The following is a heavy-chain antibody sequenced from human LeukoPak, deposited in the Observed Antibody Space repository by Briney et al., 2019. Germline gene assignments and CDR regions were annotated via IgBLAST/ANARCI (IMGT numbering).Heavy chain of an antibody. V-gene: IGHV4-4*07. CDR1: GCSISCYY. Sequence: SETLSLTCSVSGCSISCYYWSWVRQPAGRGLVWIGRSYTSGSTTYNPSPMRRVTMSVDTSKNRSSLKLSSVTAADTAVYYCARGGPPTYSSSWYDWFDHWGQGTLVTVSS. J-gene: IGHJ5*02. D-gene: IGHD6-13*01. CDR3: ARGGPPTYSSSWYDWFDH. CDR2: SYTSGST.